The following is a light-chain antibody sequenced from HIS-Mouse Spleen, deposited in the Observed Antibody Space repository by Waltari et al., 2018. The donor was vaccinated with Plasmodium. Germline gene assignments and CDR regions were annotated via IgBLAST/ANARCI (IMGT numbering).Light chain of an antibody. Sequence: SYELTQPPPVSVSPGQTARITCSGAALPTKYAYWYQKKSGQAPVLVIYVDSKRPSGIPERFSGSSSGTMATLTISGAQVEDEADYYCYSTDSSGNHRVFGGGTKLTVL. CDR2: VDS. V-gene: IGLV3-10*01. CDR3: YSTDSSGNHRV. J-gene: IGLJ3*02. CDR1: ALPTKY.